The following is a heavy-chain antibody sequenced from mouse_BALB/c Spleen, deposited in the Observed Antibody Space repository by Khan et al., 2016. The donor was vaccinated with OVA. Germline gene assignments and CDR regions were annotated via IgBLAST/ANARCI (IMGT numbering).Heavy chain of an antibody. CDR3: ARFYDRYYAMDY. J-gene: IGHJ4*01. CDR1: GFSLTSYG. CDR2: IWAGGST. V-gene: IGHV2-9*02. Sequence: QVQLKESGPGLVAPSQSLSITCTVSGFSLTSYGVNWVRQPPGRGLEWLGVIWAGGSTNYNSALMSRLSISKDNSKTQVSLKMNSLQTDDTAMYYCARFYDRYYAMDYWGQGTSVTVSS. D-gene: IGHD2-3*01.